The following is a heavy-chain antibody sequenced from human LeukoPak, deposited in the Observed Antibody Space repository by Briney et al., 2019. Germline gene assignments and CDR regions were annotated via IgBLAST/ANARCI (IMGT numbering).Heavy chain of an antibody. V-gene: IGHV3-73*01. CDR1: GFTLSGSA. CDR2: IRSKANSYAT. Sequence: VGALRLSCAASGFTLSGSAMHWVRQASGKGLEWVGRIRSKANSYATAYAASVKGRFTMSRDDSKNTAYLQMNSLKTEDTAVYYCTSRQIAVAGDFDYWGQGTLVTVSS. CDR3: TSRQIAVAGDFDY. J-gene: IGHJ4*02. D-gene: IGHD6-19*01.